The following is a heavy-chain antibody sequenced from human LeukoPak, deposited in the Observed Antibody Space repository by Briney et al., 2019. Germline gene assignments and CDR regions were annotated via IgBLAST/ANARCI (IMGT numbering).Heavy chain of an antibody. V-gene: IGHV1-69*13. CDR2: IIPIFGTA. D-gene: IGHD2-2*01. CDR3: ARGVVPAAYNWFDP. CDR1: GYTFTSYG. Sequence: SVKVSCKASGYTFTSYGISWVRQAPGQGLEWMGGIIPIFGTANYAQKFQGRVTITADESTSTAYMELSSLRSEDTAVYYCARGVVPAAYNWFDPWGQGTLVTVSS. J-gene: IGHJ5*02.